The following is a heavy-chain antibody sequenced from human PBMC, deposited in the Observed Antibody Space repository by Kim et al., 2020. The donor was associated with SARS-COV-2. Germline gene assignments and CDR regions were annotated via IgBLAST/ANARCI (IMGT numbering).Heavy chain of an antibody. J-gene: IGHJ3*02. V-gene: IGHV3-33*01. Sequence: GGSLRLSCAASGFTFSSYGMHWVRQAPGKGLEWVAVIWYDGSNKYYADSVKGRFTISRDNSKNTLYLQMNSLRAEDTAVYYCARVRVEGPFDIWGRGTMGTVSS. CDR3: ARVRVEGPFDI. CDR1: GFTFSSYG. CDR2: IWYDGSNK. D-gene: IGHD2-21*01.